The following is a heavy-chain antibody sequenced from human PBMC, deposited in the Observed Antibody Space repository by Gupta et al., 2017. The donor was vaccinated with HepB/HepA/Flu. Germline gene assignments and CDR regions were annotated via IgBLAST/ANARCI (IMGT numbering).Heavy chain of an antibody. J-gene: IGHJ5*02. CDR2: INHSGST. Sequence: QAQIQQWGAGLLKPSETLSLTCAVYAGSFSGYYWRWIRQAPGKGREWIGEINHSGSTNYNPSLKSRVTISVDTSKNQFSLKLSSVTAADTAVYYCARCHGPWVVPAVRRWFDPWGQGTLVTVSS. CDR3: ARCHGPWVVPAVRRWFDP. V-gene: IGHV4-34*01. CDR1: AGSFSGYY. D-gene: IGHD2-2*01.